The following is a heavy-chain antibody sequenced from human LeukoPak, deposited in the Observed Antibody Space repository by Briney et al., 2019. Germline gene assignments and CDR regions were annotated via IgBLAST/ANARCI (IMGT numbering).Heavy chain of an antibody. CDR1: GFTFSSYE. CDR2: ISSSGRTI. Sequence: GGSLRLSCAASGFTFSSYEMNWVRQAPGKGLEWISYISSSGRTIYYADSVKGRFTISRDNAKDSLYLQMNSLRVEDTAVYYCARGSLTGEYGMDVWGQGTTVTVSS. V-gene: IGHV3-48*03. CDR3: ARGSLTGEYGMDV. J-gene: IGHJ6*02. D-gene: IGHD1-20*01.